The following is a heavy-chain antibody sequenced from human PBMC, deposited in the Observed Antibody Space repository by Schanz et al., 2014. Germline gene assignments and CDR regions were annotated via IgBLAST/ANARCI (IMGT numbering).Heavy chain of an antibody. Sequence: QIQLVESGGGVVQPGTSLRLSCTISGFSFSRYGMHWVRQAPGKGLEWVAGIAYDGSKKNYADSVKGRFTISRDNSKNTVYLKMNSLRPEDTALYYCAKEVRLVLRDWLPTPDFDFWGQGTLVTVSS. D-gene: IGHD3-3*01. CDR3: AKEVRLVLRDWLPTPDFDF. V-gene: IGHV3-30*18. CDR2: IAYDGSKK. CDR1: GFSFSRYG. J-gene: IGHJ4*02.